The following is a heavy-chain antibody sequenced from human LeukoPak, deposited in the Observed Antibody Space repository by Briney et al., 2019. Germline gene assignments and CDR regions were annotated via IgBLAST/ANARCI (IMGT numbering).Heavy chain of an antibody. CDR2: VYYSGST. D-gene: IGHD2-2*01. J-gene: IGHJ4*02. CDR1: GGSISSYY. CDR3: ARQSTWGRFDY. Sequence: SETLSLTCTVSGGSISSYYWSWIRQPPGKGLEWIGYVYYSGSTNYNPSLKSRLTISVDTSKNLFSLKLGSVTAADTAVYYCARQSTWGRFDYWGQGTLVTVSS. V-gene: IGHV4-59*01.